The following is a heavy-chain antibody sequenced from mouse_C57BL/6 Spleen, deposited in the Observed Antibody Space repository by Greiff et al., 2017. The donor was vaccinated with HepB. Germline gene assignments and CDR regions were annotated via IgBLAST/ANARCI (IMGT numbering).Heavy chain of an antibody. CDR2: IYPGDGDT. V-gene: IGHV1-80*01. Sequence: VQLQQSGAELVKPGASVKISCKASGYAFSSYWMNWVKQRPGKGLEWIGQIYPGDGDTNYNGKFKGKATLTADKSSSTAYMQLSSLTSEDSAVYFCARGAYYSNLYAMDYWGQGTSVTVSS. CDR3: ARGAYYSNLYAMDY. J-gene: IGHJ4*01. CDR1: GYAFSSYW. D-gene: IGHD2-5*01.